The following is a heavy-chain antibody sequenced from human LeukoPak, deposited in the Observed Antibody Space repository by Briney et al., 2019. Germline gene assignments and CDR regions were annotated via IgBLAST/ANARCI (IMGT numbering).Heavy chain of an antibody. CDR2: ICYSGST. Sequence: SETLSLTCTVSGGSISSSSYYWGWIRQPPGKGLEWIGSICYSGSTYYNPSLKSRVTISVDTSKNQFSLKLSSVTAADTAVYYCARDRWLGGPYYYDSSGYNPSYYFDYWGQGTLVTVSS. D-gene: IGHD3-22*01. J-gene: IGHJ4*02. CDR1: GGSISSSSYY. CDR3: ARDRWLGGPYYYDSSGYNPSYYFDY. V-gene: IGHV4-39*07.